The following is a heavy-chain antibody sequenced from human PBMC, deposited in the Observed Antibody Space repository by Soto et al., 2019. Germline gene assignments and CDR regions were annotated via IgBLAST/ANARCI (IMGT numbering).Heavy chain of an antibody. CDR2: IYYSGST. CDR1: GGSISSSSYY. Sequence: SETLSLTCTVSGGSISSSSYYWGWIRQPPGKGLEWIGSIYYSGSTYYNPSLKSRVTISVDTSKNQFSLKLSSVTAADTAVYYCAAGGGYYANWFDPWGQGTLVTISS. CDR3: AAGGGYYANWFDP. D-gene: IGHD3-22*01. J-gene: IGHJ5*02. V-gene: IGHV4-39*01.